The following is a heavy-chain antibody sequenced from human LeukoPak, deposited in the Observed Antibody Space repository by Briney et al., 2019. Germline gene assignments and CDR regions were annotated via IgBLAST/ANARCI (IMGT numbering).Heavy chain of an antibody. V-gene: IGHV3-21*01. J-gene: IGHJ4*02. Sequence: PGGSLRLSCAASGFTFGGYSMNWVRQAPGKGLEWVSSISSSGSYIYYADSVRGRFTISRDNTKNSLYLQMNSLRAEDTAVYYCARARGSGGSGSYSFFDHWGQGTLVTVSS. CDR2: ISSSGSYI. CDR3: ARARGSGGSGSYSFFDH. CDR1: GFTFGGYS. D-gene: IGHD3-10*01.